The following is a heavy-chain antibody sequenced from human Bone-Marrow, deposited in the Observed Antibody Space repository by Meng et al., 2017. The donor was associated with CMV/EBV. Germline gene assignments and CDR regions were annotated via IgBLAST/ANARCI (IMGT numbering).Heavy chain of an antibody. D-gene: IGHD2-2*01. J-gene: IGHJ4*02. V-gene: IGHV4-39*07. CDR3: ARGGYQLLFPLYFDY. CDR1: GGSISSSSYY. CDR2: IYYSGST. Sequence: SETLSLTCTVSGGSISSSSYYWGWIRQPPGKGLEWIGSIYYSGSTYYNPSLKSRVTIPVDTSKNQFSLKLSSVTAADTAVYYCARGGYQLLFPLYFDYWGQGTLVTVSS.